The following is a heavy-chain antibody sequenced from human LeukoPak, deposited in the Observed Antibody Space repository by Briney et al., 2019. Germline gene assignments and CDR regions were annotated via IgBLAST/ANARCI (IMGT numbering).Heavy chain of an antibody. CDR3: ARQMTPHGNFDY. D-gene: IGHD1-26*01. CDR1: GFTLSNHA. V-gene: IGHV3-13*01. CDR2: VGTAGDT. J-gene: IGHJ4*02. Sequence: GGSLRLSCAASGFTLSNHAMHWVRRATGKGLEWVSAVGTAGDTFYPGSVKGRFTISRENAKNSLYLQMNSLRAEDTAVYYCARQMTPHGNFDYWGQGTLVTVSS.